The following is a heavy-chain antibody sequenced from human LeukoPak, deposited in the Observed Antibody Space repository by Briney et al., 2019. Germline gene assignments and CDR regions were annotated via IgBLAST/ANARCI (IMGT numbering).Heavy chain of an antibody. CDR1: RFTVSSNY. Sequence: PGGSLRLSCAASRFTVSSNYMGWVRQAPGKGLGWVSVLYSDGTTYYPDSVKGRFTISRDNSQNTLYLQLDSLRAEDTAVYYCARLYDRSAYGAFDIWGQGTMVTVSS. J-gene: IGHJ3*02. V-gene: IGHV3-66*02. CDR2: LYSDGTT. CDR3: ARLYDRSAYGAFDI. D-gene: IGHD3-22*01.